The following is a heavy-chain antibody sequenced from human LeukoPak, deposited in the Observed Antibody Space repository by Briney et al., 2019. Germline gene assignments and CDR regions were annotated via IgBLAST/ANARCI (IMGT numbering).Heavy chain of an antibody. V-gene: IGHV5-51*01. Sequence: GESLKISCKGSGFNFGNYWIGWVRQMPEKGLEWMGIIYPGDSDTRYSPSFQGQVTISADKSISTAYLQWSSLKASDTAMYYCARVRNGYPDYWGQGTLVTVSS. J-gene: IGHJ4*02. CDR3: ARVRNGYPDY. CDR2: IYPGDSDT. CDR1: GFNFGNYW. D-gene: IGHD5-24*01.